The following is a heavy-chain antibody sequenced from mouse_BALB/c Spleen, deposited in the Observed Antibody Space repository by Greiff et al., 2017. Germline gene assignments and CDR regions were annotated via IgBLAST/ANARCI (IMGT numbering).Heavy chain of an antibody. V-gene: IGHV5-12-2*01. J-gene: IGHJ4*01. Sequence: EVKLVESGGGLVQPGGSLKLSCAASGFTFSSYTMSWVRQTPEKRLEWVAYISNGGGSTYYPDTVKGRFTISRDNAKNTLYLQMSSLKSEDTAMYYCARHENYAMDYWGQGTSVTVSS. CDR3: ARHENYAMDY. CDR1: GFTFSSYT. CDR2: ISNGGGST.